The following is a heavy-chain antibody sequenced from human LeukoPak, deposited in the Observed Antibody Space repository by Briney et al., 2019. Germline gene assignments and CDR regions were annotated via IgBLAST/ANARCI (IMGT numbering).Heavy chain of an antibody. V-gene: IGHV3-53*01. Sequence: SGGSLRLSCAASGFTVSSNYMSWVRQAPGKGLEWVSVIYSGGSTYYADSVKGRFTISRHNSKNTLYLQMNNLRGDDTAVYYCARDQLQNFYPSDLNYWGQGTLVTVSS. CDR1: GFTVSSNY. CDR3: ARDQLQNFYPSDLNY. CDR2: IYSGGST. D-gene: IGHD4-23*01. J-gene: IGHJ4*02.